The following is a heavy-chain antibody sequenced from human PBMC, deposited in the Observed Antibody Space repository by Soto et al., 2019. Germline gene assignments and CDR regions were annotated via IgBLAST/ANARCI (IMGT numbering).Heavy chain of an antibody. V-gene: IGHV4-31*03. CDR3: ARGADNSYNWFDP. D-gene: IGHD3-9*01. Sequence: QVQLQESGPGLVKPSQTLSLTCTVSGGSISSGGFYWNWLRRQPGKGLEWIGYISYIGSTYYNLSLRSRLTLSVDTSRNQFSLRLNSVTAADTALYYCARGADNSYNWFDPWGQGTLVTVSS. CDR1: GGSISSGGFY. CDR2: ISYIGST. J-gene: IGHJ5*02.